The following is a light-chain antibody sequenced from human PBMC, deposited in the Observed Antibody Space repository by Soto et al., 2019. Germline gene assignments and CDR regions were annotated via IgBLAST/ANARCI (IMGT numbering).Light chain of an antibody. CDR2: EDD. Sequence: LTQPPSVSESPGKTVTISCTRSSGSIGSNYVQWYQQRPGSVPTIVIYEDDQRPSGVPDRFSGSIDTSFNSASLTISGLKTEDEADYYCQSYDSNSRVFGGGTKVTVL. V-gene: IGLV6-57*04. CDR3: QSYDSNSRV. CDR1: SGSIGSNY. J-gene: IGLJ3*02.